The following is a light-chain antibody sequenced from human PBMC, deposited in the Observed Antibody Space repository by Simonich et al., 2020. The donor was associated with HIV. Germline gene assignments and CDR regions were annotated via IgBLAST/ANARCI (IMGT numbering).Light chain of an antibody. CDR2: DAS. CDR1: QSVSSY. Sequence: EIVLPQSPGTLSLSPGERATLACRASQSVSSYLAWYQQKPGQAPRLLIYDASNRATGIPARFSGSGSGTDFTLTISSLEPEDFAVYYCQQRRNWPPITFGQGTRLEIK. CDR3: QQRRNWPPIT. J-gene: IGKJ5*01. V-gene: IGKV3-11*01.